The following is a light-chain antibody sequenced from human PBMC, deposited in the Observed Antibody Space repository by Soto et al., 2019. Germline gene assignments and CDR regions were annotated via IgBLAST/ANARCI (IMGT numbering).Light chain of an antibody. Sequence: DIQMTQSPSTLSASVGDRVTITCRASQSISSWLAWYQQKPGKAPNLLIYKASSLESGVPSRFSGSGSGTEFTLTINSLQPDDSATYYCQRYSSYSRTFGQGTKVEIK. V-gene: IGKV1-5*03. CDR3: QRYSSYSRT. CDR1: QSISSW. J-gene: IGKJ1*01. CDR2: KAS.